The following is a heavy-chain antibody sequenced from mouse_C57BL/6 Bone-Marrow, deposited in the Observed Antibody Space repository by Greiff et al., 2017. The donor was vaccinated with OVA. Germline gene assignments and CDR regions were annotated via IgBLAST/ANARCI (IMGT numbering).Heavy chain of an antibody. CDR1: GYAFSSSW. Sequence: VQLQQSGPELVKPGASVKISCKASGYAFSSSWMNWVKQRPGKGLEWIGRIYPGDGDTNYNGKFKGKATLTADKSSSTAYMQLSSLTSEDSPVYFFARHEGGYSASYFDYWGQGTTLTVSS. V-gene: IGHV1-82*01. D-gene: IGHD2-3*01. CDR2: IYPGDGDT. CDR3: ARHEGGYSASYFDY. J-gene: IGHJ2*01.